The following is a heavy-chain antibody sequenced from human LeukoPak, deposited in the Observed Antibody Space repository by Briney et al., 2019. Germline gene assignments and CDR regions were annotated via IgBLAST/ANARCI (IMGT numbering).Heavy chain of an antibody. CDR3: ASDSSGYFGP. V-gene: IGHV3-11*01. Sequence: GGSLRLSCAASGFTFSDYYMNWIRQAPGRGLEWLSYISNTGSAMYYADSVKGRFTISRGNAKNSLYLQMNSPTAEDTAIYYCASDSSGYFGPWGQGTLVTVSS. J-gene: IGHJ5*02. CDR1: GFTFSDYY. D-gene: IGHD3-22*01. CDR2: ISNTGSAM.